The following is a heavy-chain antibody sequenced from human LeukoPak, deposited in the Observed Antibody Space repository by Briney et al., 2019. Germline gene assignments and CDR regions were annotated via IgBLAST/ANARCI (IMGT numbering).Heavy chain of an antibody. CDR3: ARDMEPNAFDI. CDR1: GYTFTSYY. D-gene: IGHD1-1*01. CDR2: INPSGGST. J-gene: IGHJ3*02. Sequence: ASVKVSCKASGYTFTSYYMHWVRQAPGQGLEWMGIINPSGGSTSYAQKFQGRVTMTRDTSTSTVYMELTSLRSEDTAVYYCARDMEPNAFDIWGQGTMVTVSS. V-gene: IGHV1-46*01.